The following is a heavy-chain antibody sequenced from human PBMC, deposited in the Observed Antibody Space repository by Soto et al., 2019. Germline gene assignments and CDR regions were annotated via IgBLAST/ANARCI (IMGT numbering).Heavy chain of an antibody. CDR1: EFSFSDYA. CDR2: ISGGGDRA. Sequence: LRLSCVASEFSFSDYAINWVREAPGKGLEWVSSISGGGDRAKYADSVKGRFAMSRDNSKDTAYLEMNSLRVDDTAVYYCAKVLGASGSGFYYGSYDSWGQGTLVTVSS. D-gene: IGHD3-22*01. J-gene: IGHJ4*02. CDR3: AKVLGASGSGFYYGSYDS. V-gene: IGHV3-23*01.